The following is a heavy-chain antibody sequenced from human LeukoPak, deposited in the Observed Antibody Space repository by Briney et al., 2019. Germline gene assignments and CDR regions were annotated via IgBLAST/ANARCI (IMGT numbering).Heavy chain of an antibody. CDR3: AKDSSSTSRYHGMDV. V-gene: IGHV3-23*01. D-gene: IGHD6-6*01. CDR2: ITASGETT. CDR1: GFTFNNYG. Sequence: GGSLRLTCAASGFTFNNYGRRWVRQAPGKGLEWVSLITASGETTYNVELVKGRFTVSRDNSKDTVYLQMKSLRAEDTALYYCAKDSSSTSRYHGMDVWGQGTTVTVSS. J-gene: IGHJ6*02.